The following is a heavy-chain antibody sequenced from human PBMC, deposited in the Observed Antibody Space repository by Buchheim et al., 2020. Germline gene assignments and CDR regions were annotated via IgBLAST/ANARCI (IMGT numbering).Heavy chain of an antibody. CDR3: AKFEASSSSNSGFDH. J-gene: IGHJ4*02. CDR1: GFTFSTYV. CDR2: TTFSGGIT. D-gene: IGHD6-6*01. V-gene: IGHV3-23*01. Sequence: EVQLLESGGGLVQPGGSLRLSCAASGFTFSTYVMSWVRQTPGKGLEWVSGTTFSGGITDYADSVKGRFTISRDNFKNMLFLQMNSLRVEDTAVYFCAKFEASSSSNSGFDHWGQGTL.